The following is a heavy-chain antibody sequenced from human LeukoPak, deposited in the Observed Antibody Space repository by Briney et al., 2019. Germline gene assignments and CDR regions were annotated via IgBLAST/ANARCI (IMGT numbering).Heavy chain of an antibody. D-gene: IGHD6-19*01. CDR2: ISYDGSNK. CDR1: GFTFSSYA. Sequence: GGSLRLSCAASGFTFSSYAMHWVRQAPGKGLEWVAVISYDGSNKYYADSVKGRFTISRDNSKNTLYLQMNSLRAEDTAVYYCARDRQRGSGWYDWFDPWGQGTLVTVSS. CDR3: ARDRQRGSGWYDWFDP. V-gene: IGHV3-30-3*01. J-gene: IGHJ5*02.